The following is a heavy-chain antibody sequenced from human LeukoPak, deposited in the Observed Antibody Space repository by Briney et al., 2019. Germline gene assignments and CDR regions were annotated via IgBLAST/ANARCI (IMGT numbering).Heavy chain of an antibody. CDR1: GGSFSGYY. V-gene: IGHV4-34*01. Sequence: SETLSLTCAVYGGSFSGYYWSWIRQPPGKGLEWIGQINHSGSTNYNPSLKSRVTISVDTSLNQFSLKLSSVTAADTAVYYCARGVYCTNGVCYPSFDYWGQGTLVTVSS. CDR3: ARGVYCTNGVCYPSFDY. CDR2: INHSGST. D-gene: IGHD2-8*01. J-gene: IGHJ4*02.